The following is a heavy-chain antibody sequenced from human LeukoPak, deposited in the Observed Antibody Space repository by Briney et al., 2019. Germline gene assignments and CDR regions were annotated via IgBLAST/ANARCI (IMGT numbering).Heavy chain of an antibody. D-gene: IGHD2-2*01. CDR3: AKVSNCSSTSCYFDY. Sequence: GGSLRLSCAASGFTFSSYAMSWVRQAPGKGLEWVSAISGSGGSTYYADSVKGRFTISRDNSKNTLYLQMNSLRAEDTAVHYCAKVSNCSSTSCYFDYWGQGTLVTVTS. CDR1: GFTFSSYA. J-gene: IGHJ4*02. CDR2: ISGSGGST. V-gene: IGHV3-23*01.